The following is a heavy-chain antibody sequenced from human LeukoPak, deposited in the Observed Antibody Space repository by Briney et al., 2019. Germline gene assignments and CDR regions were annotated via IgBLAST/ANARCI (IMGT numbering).Heavy chain of an antibody. CDR3: AGASAAEAGSLFDYYYYMDV. D-gene: IGHD6-19*01. J-gene: IGHJ6*03. CDR2: VFYDGST. V-gene: IGHV4-31*03. CDR1: GGSIRTGGYS. Sequence: SETLSLTCTVSGGSIRTGGYSWTWIRQHPGQGLERIGYVFYDGSTAYNPSLSSRVTISLDNSKNQFSLRLGSVTAADTAVYYCAGASAAEAGSLFDYYYYMDVWGKGTTVTVSS.